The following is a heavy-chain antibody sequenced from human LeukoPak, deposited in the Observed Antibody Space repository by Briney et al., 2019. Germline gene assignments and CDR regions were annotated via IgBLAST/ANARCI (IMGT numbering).Heavy chain of an antibody. Sequence: GGSLRLSCAASGFAFSSYWMHWVRQAPGKGLVWVSRINSDGSSTSYADSVKGRFTISRDNAKNTLYLQMDSLRAEDTAMYYCARGAGSYYSLGYWGQGTLVTVSS. V-gene: IGHV3-74*01. CDR2: INSDGSST. CDR1: GFAFSSYW. D-gene: IGHD1-26*01. CDR3: ARGAGSYYSLGY. J-gene: IGHJ4*02.